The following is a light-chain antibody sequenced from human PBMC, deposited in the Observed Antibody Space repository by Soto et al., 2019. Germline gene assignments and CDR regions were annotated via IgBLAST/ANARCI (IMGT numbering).Light chain of an antibody. CDR1: QSVSSY. CDR2: DAS. CDR3: QRYNNWPET. Sequence: EIVMTQSPATLSVSPGERATLSCRASQSVSSYLAWYQQKPGQAPRLLIYDASTRATGIPARFSGSGSGTEFTLTISSLQSEDFAVYFCQRYNNWPETFGQGTKVDIK. J-gene: IGKJ1*01. V-gene: IGKV3-15*01.